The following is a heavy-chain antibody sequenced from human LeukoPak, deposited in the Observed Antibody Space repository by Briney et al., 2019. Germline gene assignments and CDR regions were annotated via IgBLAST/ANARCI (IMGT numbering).Heavy chain of an antibody. CDR3: AGIVVVPAATNGDAFDI. V-gene: IGHV4-39*07. D-gene: IGHD2-2*01. J-gene: IGHJ3*02. CDR2: IYYSGST. Sequence: SETLSLTCTVSGGSISSSSYYWGCIRQPPGKGLECIGSIYYSGSTYYNPSLKSRVTISVDTSKNQFSLKLSSVTAADTAVYYCAGIVVVPAATNGDAFDIWGQGTMVTVSS. CDR1: GGSISSSSYY.